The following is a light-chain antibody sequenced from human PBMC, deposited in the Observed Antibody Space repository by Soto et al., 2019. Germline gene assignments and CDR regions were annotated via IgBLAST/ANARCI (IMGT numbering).Light chain of an antibody. J-gene: IGKJ2*01. V-gene: IGKV3-11*01. Sequence: EIVLTQSPATLSLSPGERATLSCRASQSVSSYLAWYQQKPGQAPRLLIYDASNRATGIPARFSGSGSGTDFTLTIISLQPEDFAVYYYQQRSNWPPYTFGQGTKVEIK. CDR1: QSVSSY. CDR3: QQRSNWPPYT. CDR2: DAS.